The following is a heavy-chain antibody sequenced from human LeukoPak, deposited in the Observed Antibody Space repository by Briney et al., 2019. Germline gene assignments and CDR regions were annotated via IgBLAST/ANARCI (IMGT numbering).Heavy chain of an antibody. Sequence: ASVKISCKASGYTFTSYGISWVRQAPGQGLEWMGWISAYNGNTNYAQKLQGRVTMTTDTSTSTAYMELRSLRSDDTAVYYCARSRHYDILTGYYTSKENYFDYWGQGTLVTVSS. J-gene: IGHJ4*02. CDR2: ISAYNGNT. D-gene: IGHD3-9*01. CDR3: ARSRHYDILTGYYTSKENYFDY. CDR1: GYTFTSYG. V-gene: IGHV1-18*01.